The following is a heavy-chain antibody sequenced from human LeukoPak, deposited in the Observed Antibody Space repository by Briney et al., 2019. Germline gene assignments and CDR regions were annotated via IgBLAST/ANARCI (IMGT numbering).Heavy chain of an antibody. J-gene: IGHJ1*01. Sequence: GSLRLPCAASGFVLNDYAMHWVRQVPGKGLEAPGKGLEWVSVISGDGSTTYYADSVKGRFTISRDNNKKSLYLQMHSLRTEDTALYYCAKDRTYYGSGWTFQKWGQGTLVTVSS. D-gene: IGHD3-10*01. CDR1: GFVLNDYA. CDR3: AKDRTYYGSGWTFQK. V-gene: IGHV3-43*02. CDR2: ISGDGSTT.